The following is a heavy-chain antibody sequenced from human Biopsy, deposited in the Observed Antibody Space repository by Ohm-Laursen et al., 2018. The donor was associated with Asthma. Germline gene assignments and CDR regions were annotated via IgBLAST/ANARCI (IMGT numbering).Heavy chain of an antibody. D-gene: IGHD1-26*01. J-gene: IGHJ3*02. Sequence: SLRLSCAAPGFAFRDFNINWVRQAPGKGLQWIASINSAGSYIYYADSVKGRFTISRDNARNSLFLQMNNLRAEDTAVYYCVRFGTKWELYDAFDIWGQGTMVTVSS. CDR2: INSAGSYI. CDR1: GFAFRDFN. V-gene: IGHV3-21*01. CDR3: VRFGTKWELYDAFDI.